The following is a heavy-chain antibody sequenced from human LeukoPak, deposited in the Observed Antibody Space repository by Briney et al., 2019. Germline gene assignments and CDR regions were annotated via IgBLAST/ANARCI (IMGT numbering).Heavy chain of an antibody. V-gene: IGHV3-15*01. Sequence: PGGSLRLSCAASGFTFSNAWMSWVRRAPGKGLEWVGRIKSKTDGGTTDYAAPVKGRFTISRDDSKNTLYLQMNSLKTEDTAVYYCTTDLPSSGYQSYWGQGTLVTVSS. CDR2: IKSKTDGGTT. J-gene: IGHJ4*02. CDR1: GFTFSNAW. D-gene: IGHD3-22*01. CDR3: TTDLPSSGYQSY.